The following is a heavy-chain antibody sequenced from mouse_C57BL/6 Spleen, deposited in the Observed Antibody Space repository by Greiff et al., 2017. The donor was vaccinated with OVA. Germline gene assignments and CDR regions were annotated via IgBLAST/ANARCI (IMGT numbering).Heavy chain of an antibody. Sequence: DVMLVESGGGLVQPGGSLKLSCAASGFTFSDYGMAWVRQAPRKGPEWVAFISNLAYSIYYADTVTGRFTVSRENAKNTLYLEMSSLRSEDTAMYYCARPTGTDWYFDVWGTGTTVTVSS. CDR1: GFTFSDYG. CDR3: ARPTGTDWYFDV. J-gene: IGHJ1*03. D-gene: IGHD4-1*02. V-gene: IGHV5-15*01. CDR2: ISNLAYSI.